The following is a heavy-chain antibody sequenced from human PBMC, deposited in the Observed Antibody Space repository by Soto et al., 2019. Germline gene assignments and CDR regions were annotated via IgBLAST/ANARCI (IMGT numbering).Heavy chain of an antibody. D-gene: IGHD2-2*01. Sequence: ASVKVSCKASGYTFSSYAMHWVRQAPGQRPEWMGWINTGNGNTKYSENFQGRATITTDTSTSTAYMELSSLRSDDTAVYFCARVVFDFSNSRFHIVVYWGQGTQVTVSS. J-gene: IGHJ4*02. V-gene: IGHV1-3*04. CDR1: GYTFSSYA. CDR2: INTGNGNT. CDR3: ARVVFDFSNSRFHIVVY.